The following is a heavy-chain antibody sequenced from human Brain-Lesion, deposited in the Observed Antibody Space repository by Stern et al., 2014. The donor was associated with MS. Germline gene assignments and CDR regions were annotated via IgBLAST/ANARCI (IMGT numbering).Heavy chain of an antibody. CDR2: VNNDGRRT. D-gene: IGHD3-10*01. J-gene: IGHJ5*01. V-gene: IGHV3-74*02. Sequence: EVHLVESGGALVKPGGSLRLPGAASGFTFSNYWLHWFRQAPGKGLVWVSRVNNDGRRTSYADSVKGRFTMSRDNAKNTLYLQMNSLRVEDTAIYYCARGERWFDSWGQGTLVTVSS. CDR1: GFTFSNYW. CDR3: ARGERWFDS.